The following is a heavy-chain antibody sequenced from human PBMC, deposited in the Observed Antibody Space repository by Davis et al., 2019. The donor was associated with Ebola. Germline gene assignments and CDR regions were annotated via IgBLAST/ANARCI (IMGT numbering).Heavy chain of an antibody. V-gene: IGHV3-30*03. CDR2: ISYDGSNT. CDR3: TLLQEHL. Sequence: GESLQISCAASGFPFRRYSMLWVLQAPGTGLAWVAVISYDGSNTYSADSVTGRFTISRDNSKNTLYLQMNSLHQGPIGLPPGTLLQEHLWG. J-gene: IGHJ6*01. CDR1: GFPFRRYS.